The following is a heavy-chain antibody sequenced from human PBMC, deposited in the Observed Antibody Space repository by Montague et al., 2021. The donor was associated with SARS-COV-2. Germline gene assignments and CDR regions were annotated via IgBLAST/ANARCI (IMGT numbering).Heavy chain of an antibody. CDR3: ARGYGPHF. V-gene: IGHV3-30*03. Sequence: SLRLSCAASGFSFNNFGMHWVRQAPGQGLEWVAIISYDGSIQYYAESVKGRFAISRDWSKNTLYLQMSSLRPEDTAVYYCARGYGPHFWGQGTQVTVSS. J-gene: IGHJ4*02. CDR2: ISYDGSIQ. CDR1: GFSFNNFG. D-gene: IGHD3-10*01.